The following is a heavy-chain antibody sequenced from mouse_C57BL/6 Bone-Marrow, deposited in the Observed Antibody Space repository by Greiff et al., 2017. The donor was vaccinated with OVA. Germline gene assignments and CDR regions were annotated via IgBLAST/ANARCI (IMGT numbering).Heavy chain of an antibody. Sequence: QVQLQQPGAELVRPGSSVKLSCKASGYTFTSYWMDWVKQRPGQGLEWIGNIYPSDSETHYNQKFKDKATLTVDKSSSTAYMQLSSLTSEDSAVYYCERRKGLRPLDYWGQGTLVTVSA. CDR3: ERRKGLRPLDY. CDR1: GYTFTSYW. CDR2: IYPSDSET. V-gene: IGHV1-61*01. D-gene: IGHD2-4*01. J-gene: IGHJ3*01.